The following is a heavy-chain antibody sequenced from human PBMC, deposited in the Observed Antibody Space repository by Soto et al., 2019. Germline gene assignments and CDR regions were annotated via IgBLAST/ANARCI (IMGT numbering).Heavy chain of an antibody. J-gene: IGHJ4*02. CDR2: ISDSGGST. V-gene: IGHV3-23*01. Sequence: PGGSLRLSCVVSGSTFSSDDMSWVRQAPGRGLEWVSGISDSGGSTYNADSVKGRFTISRDNAKNTLYLQMKSLRVEDTALYYCAKDGGWSLAVAGLFDYWGPGTQVTVSS. D-gene: IGHD6-19*01. CDR1: GSTFSSDD. CDR3: AKDGGWSLAVAGLFDY.